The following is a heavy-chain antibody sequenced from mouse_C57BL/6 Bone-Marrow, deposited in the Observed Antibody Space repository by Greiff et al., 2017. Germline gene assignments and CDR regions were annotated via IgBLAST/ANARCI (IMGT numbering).Heavy chain of an antibody. CDR2: ITPCCGYT. V-gene: IGHV1-7*01. D-gene: IGHD2-9*01. J-gene: IGHJ2*01. CDR3: ATLLWLRRGRDY. CDR1: GYTFTSSW. Sequence: QVQLKESGAELAKPGASVKLSCKASGYTFTSSWMHLVKQRPGQGLEWIGYITPCCGYTKYNQKFKYKATLTADKSSSTAYMQLSSLTYEDSAVYYCATLLWLRRGRDYWGQGTTLTVSS.